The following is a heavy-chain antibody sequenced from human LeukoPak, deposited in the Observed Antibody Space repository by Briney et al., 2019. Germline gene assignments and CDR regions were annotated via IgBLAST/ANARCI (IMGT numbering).Heavy chain of an antibody. Sequence: SETLSLTCTVSGGSISSGSYYWSWIRQPAGKGLEWIGRIYTSGSTNYNPSLKSRVTISVDTSKNQFSLKLSSVTAADTAVYYCARDRGSYYYYDSSGYYYYYYMDVWGKGTTVTVSS. V-gene: IGHV4-61*02. CDR3: ARDRGSYYYYDSSGYYYYYYMDV. CDR2: IYTSGST. CDR1: GGSISSGSYY. D-gene: IGHD3-22*01. J-gene: IGHJ6*03.